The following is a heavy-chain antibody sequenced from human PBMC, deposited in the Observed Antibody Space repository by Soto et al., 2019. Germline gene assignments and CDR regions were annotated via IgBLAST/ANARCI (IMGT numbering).Heavy chain of an antibody. Sequence: ASVKVSCKASGGTFSSYAISWVRQAPGQGLEWMGGIIPIFGTANYAQKFQGRVTITADESTSTAYMELSSLRSEDTAVYYCARRRYGSGTSGAYYYYGMDVWGQGTTVTVSS. CDR3: ARRRYGSGTSGAYYYYGMDV. D-gene: IGHD3-10*01. CDR1: GGTFSSYA. V-gene: IGHV1-69*13. CDR2: IIPIFGTA. J-gene: IGHJ6*02.